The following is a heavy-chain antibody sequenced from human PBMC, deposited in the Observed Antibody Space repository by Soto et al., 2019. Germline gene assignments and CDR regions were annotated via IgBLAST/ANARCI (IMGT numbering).Heavy chain of an antibody. J-gene: IGHJ4*02. CDR2: IMQDGSEK. Sequence: GGSLSLSCAASGFTITGYWMSWVRQAPGKGLEWVANIMQDGSEKYYVDSVKGRFTISRDNAQNSLYLQMNSLRAEDTAVYYCDRINGSSFFDYWGQGTLVTVSS. D-gene: IGHD3-10*01. CDR3: DRINGSSFFDY. CDR1: GFTITGYW. V-gene: IGHV3-7*01.